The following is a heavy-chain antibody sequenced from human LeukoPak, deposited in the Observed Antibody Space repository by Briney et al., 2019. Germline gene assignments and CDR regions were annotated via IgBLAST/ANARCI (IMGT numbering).Heavy chain of an antibody. Sequence: GGSLRLSCAASGFTFSSYWMHWVRQAPGKGLVWVSRINSDGSSTSYADSVKGRFTISRDNAKNTLYLQMNSLRAEDTAVYYCARQAVAGYYFDYWGQGTLVTVSS. D-gene: IGHD6-19*01. CDR3: ARQAVAGYYFDY. CDR1: GFTFSSYW. J-gene: IGHJ4*02. CDR2: INSDGSST. V-gene: IGHV3-74*01.